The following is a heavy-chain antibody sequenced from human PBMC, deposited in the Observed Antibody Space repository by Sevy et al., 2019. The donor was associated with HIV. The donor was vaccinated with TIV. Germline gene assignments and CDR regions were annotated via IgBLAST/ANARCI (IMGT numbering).Heavy chain of an antibody. Sequence: ASVKVSCKASGYTFTDYFMHWVRQAPGQGLEWMGWINSNNNGTNYAQKFQGRVTMTRDTSINTAYMELRGLRYDDTAVYYCARDGRYCSTSSAYLGYYAMGVWGQGTTVTASS. CDR3: ARDGRYCSTSSAYLGYYAMGV. J-gene: IGHJ6*02. CDR1: GYTFTDYF. CDR2: INSNNNGT. V-gene: IGHV1-2*02. D-gene: IGHD2-2*01.